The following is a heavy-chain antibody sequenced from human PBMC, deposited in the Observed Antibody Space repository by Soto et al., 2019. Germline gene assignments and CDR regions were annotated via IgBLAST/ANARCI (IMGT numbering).Heavy chain of an antibody. Sequence: QVHLVQSGPEVKKPGASVKVSCKASGYTFNTYGITWVRQAPGQGLEWMAWINAYNGNRIYAQNFRGRGTVTTDTSTSAAYMELMSLTSDDPAVYFCASDRDRVADIWGLGTMVTVSS. CDR2: INAYNGNR. CDR1: GYTFNTYG. D-gene: IGHD2-15*01. V-gene: IGHV1-18*01. J-gene: IGHJ3*02. CDR3: ASDRDRVADI.